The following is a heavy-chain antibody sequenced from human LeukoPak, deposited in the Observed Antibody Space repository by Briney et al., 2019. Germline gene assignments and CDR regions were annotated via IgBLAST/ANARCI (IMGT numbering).Heavy chain of an antibody. CDR1: GGSISSYY. CDR3: ARGYSSSWIGDY. CDR2: IYYSGST. D-gene: IGHD6-13*01. V-gene: IGHV4-59*12. J-gene: IGHJ4*02. Sequence: PSETLSLTCTVSGGSISSYYWSWIRQPPGKGLEWIGNIYYSGSTNYNPSLKSRVTISVDTSKNQFSLKLSSVTAADTAVYYCARGYSSSWIGDYWGQGTLVTVSS.